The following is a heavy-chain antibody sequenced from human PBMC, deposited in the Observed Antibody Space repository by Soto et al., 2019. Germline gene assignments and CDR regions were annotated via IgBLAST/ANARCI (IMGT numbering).Heavy chain of an antibody. CDR1: GFTVNNYA. CDR2: ISGGGDTT. D-gene: IGHD3-10*01. V-gene: IGHV3-23*01. Sequence: EVQLLESGGGLVQPGGSLRLSWAASGFTVNNYAMSWVRQAPGKGLEWVSAISGGGDTTSYADSVKGRFTVSRDGSKNTLYLQMNSLRAEDTAVYYCAKGRGGSGSLTPRVDFWGQGTLVTVSS. CDR3: AKGRGGSGSLTPRVDF. J-gene: IGHJ4*02.